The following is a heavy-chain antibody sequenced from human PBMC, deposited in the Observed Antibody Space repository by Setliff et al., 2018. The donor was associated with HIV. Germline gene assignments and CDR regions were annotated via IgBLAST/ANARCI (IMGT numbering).Heavy chain of an antibody. Sequence: PSETLRLSCAASGFTFTIYSLNWVRQAPGKGLEWVSSISSGGGYIYYADSVKGRFTISRYSTKNSVYLQMNSLRAEDTAVYYCARDSGPYYDYVWGTYRPIYFQHWGQGTLVTVSS. V-gene: IGHV3-21*06. CDR1: GFTFTIYS. D-gene: IGHD3-16*02. CDR2: ISSGGGYI. CDR3: ARDSGPYYDYVWGTYRPIYFQH. J-gene: IGHJ1*01.